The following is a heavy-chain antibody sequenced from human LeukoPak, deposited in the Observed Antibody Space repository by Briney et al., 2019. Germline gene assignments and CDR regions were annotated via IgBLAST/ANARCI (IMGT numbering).Heavy chain of an antibody. J-gene: IGHJ4*02. CDR3: ARDPGDSGYYVD. CDR1: GYTFTSYD. CDR2: IIPIFGTA. D-gene: IGHD3-22*01. V-gene: IGHV1-69*13. Sequence: EASVKVSCKASGYTFTSYDINWVRQATGQGLEWMGGIIPIFGTANYAQKFQGRVTITADESTSTAYMELSSLRSEDTAVYYCARDPGDSGYYVDWGQGTLVTVSS.